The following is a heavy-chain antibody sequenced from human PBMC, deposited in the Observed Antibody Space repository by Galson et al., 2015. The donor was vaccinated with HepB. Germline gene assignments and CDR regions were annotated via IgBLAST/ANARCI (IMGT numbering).Heavy chain of an antibody. V-gene: IGHV2-5*02. Sequence: PALVKPTQTLTLTCTFSGFSLSTSGVGVGWIRQPPGKALEWLALIYWDDDKRYSPSLKSRLTITKDTSKNQVVLTMTNMDPVDTATYYCARLHKQLRFLEWTRIGNTIDYWVQGTLVTVSS. CDR3: ARLHKQLRFLEWTRIGNTIDY. CDR1: GFSLSTSGVG. D-gene: IGHD3-3*01. CDR2: IYWDDDK. J-gene: IGHJ4*02.